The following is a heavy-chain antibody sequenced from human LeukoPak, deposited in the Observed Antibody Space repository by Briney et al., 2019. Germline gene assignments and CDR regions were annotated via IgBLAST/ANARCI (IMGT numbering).Heavy chain of an antibody. J-gene: IGHJ4*02. CDR1: GGSISGYY. CDR2: IYSSGSA. Sequence: PSETLSLTCTVSGGSISGYYWSWIRQPPGKGLEWIGYIYSSGSAYYNPSLKSRVTISVDRSKNQFSLKLSSVTAADTAVYYCAREGRPMTLDYWGQGTLVTVSS. V-gene: IGHV4-59*12. D-gene: IGHD3-22*01. CDR3: AREGRPMTLDY.